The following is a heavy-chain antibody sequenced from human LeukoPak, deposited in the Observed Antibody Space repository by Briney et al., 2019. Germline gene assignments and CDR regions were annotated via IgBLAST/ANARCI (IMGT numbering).Heavy chain of an antibody. J-gene: IGHJ4*02. CDR2: ISGSGDST. CDR1: GFTFSSYA. V-gene: IGHV3-23*01. Sequence: GGSLRLSCAASGFTFSSYAMSWVRQAPGKGLEWVSAISGSGDSTYYADSVKGRFTISRDNSKNTVFLQMNSLRAEDTAVYYCARDIPRPAMIVVVISLDYWGQGTLVTVSS. D-gene: IGHD3-22*01. CDR3: ARDIPRPAMIVVVISLDY.